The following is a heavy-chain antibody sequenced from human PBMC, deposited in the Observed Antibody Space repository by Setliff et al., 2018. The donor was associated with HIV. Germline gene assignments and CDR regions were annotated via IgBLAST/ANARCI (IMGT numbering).Heavy chain of an antibody. V-gene: IGHV4-34*01. Sequence: SETLSLTCAVYGGSFNGYFWTWIRQPPQKRLEWIGEINHGGDTNYNPSLKSRVTISVDTSKNQFSLKLSSVTAADTAVYYCARAPLYDFWSPGFDAFDIWGQGTMVTVSS. CDR1: GGSFNGYF. J-gene: IGHJ3*02. CDR2: INHGGDT. CDR3: ARAPLYDFWSPGFDAFDI. D-gene: IGHD3-3*01.